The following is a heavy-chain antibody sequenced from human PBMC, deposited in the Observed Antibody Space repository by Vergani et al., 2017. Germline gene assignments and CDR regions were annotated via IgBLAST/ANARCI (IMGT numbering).Heavy chain of an antibody. D-gene: IGHD2-15*01. CDR1: GGSISSYY. V-gene: IGHV4-59*12. CDR3: ARAGRYCSGGSCYSLDY. CDR2: IYYSGST. J-gene: IGHJ4*02. Sequence: QVQLQESGPGLVKPSETLSLTCTVSGGSISSYYWSWIRQPPGKGLEWIGYIYYSGSTNYNPSLKSRVTISVDKSKNQFSLKLSSVTAADTAVYYCARAGRYCSGGSCYSLDYWGQGTLVTVSS.